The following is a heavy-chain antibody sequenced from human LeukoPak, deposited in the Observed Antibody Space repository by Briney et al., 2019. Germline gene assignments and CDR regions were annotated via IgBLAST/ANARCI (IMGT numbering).Heavy chain of an antibody. CDR2: IYSGGST. CDR3: AKGGHYYGSGSRYPRYNWFDP. Sequence: PGGSLRLSCAASGFTVSSNYMSWVRQAPGKGLEWVSVIYSGGSTYYADSVKGRFTISRDNSKNTLYLQMNSLRAEDTAVYYCAKGGHYYGSGSRYPRYNWFDPWGQGTLVTVSS. J-gene: IGHJ5*02. V-gene: IGHV3-53*01. CDR1: GFTVSSNY. D-gene: IGHD3-10*01.